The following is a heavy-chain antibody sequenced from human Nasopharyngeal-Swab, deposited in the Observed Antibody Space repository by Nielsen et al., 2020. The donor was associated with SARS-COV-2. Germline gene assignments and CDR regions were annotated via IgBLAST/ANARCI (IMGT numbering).Heavy chain of an antibody. Sequence: ASVKVSCKASGYTSNKYYIHWVRQAPGQGLEWMGMINPGSGGTTYAQKFQGRVTMTRDTSTSTVFMDLSSLRSEDTAVYYCARRGRCSGSGCDMDVWGQGTTVTVSS. CDR2: INPGSGGT. D-gene: IGHD2-2*01. J-gene: IGHJ6*02. V-gene: IGHV1-46*02. CDR3: ARRGRCSGSGCDMDV. CDR1: GYTSNKYY.